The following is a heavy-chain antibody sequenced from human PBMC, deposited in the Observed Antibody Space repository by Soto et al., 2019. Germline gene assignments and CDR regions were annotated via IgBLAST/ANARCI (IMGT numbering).Heavy chain of an antibody. Sequence: SETLSLTCTVSGGSISSGGYYWSWIRQHPGKGLEWIGYIYYSGSTYYNPSLKSRVTISVDTSKNQFSLKLSSVTAADTAVYYCARDLRYGDYESYGMDVWGQGTTVTVSS. D-gene: IGHD4-17*01. J-gene: IGHJ6*02. CDR2: IYYSGST. CDR3: ARDLRYGDYESYGMDV. CDR1: GGSISSGGYY. V-gene: IGHV4-31*03.